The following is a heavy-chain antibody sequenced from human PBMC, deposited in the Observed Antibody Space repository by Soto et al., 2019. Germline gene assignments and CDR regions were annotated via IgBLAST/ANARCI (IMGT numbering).Heavy chain of an antibody. D-gene: IGHD1-26*01. CDR2: IWYDGSNK. Sequence: PGGSLRLSCAASGFTFSSYGMHWVRQAPGKGLEWVAVIWYDGSNKYYADSVKGRFTISRDNSKNTLYLQMNSLRAEDTAVYYCARDPLLRSHFDYWGQGTLVTVSS. V-gene: IGHV3-33*01. J-gene: IGHJ4*02. CDR1: GFTFSSYG. CDR3: ARDPLLRSHFDY.